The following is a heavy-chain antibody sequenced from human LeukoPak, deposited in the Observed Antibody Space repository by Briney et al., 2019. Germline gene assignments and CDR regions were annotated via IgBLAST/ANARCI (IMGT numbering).Heavy chain of an antibody. CDR1: GGSISSSSYY. Sequence: SETLSLTCTVSGGSISSSSYYWGWIRQPPGKGLEWIGSIYYSGSTYYNPSLKSRVTISVDTSKNQFSLKLSSVTAADTAVYYCARGGSGYCSSTSCYAETYYYYGMDVWGQGTTVTVSS. D-gene: IGHD2-2*01. CDR3: ARGGSGYCSSTSCYAETYYYYGMDV. V-gene: IGHV4-39*07. CDR2: IYYSGST. J-gene: IGHJ6*02.